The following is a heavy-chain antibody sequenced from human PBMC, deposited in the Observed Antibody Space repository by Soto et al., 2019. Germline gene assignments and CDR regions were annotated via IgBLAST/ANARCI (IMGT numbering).Heavy chain of an antibody. CDR2: ISGGGGST. Sequence: GGSLRLSCAASGFTFSSYAMSWVRQAPGKGLEWVSAISGGGGSTYYADSVKGRFTISRDNSKNTLYLQMNSLRAEDTAVYYCAKDRGPYGSGSVNWFDPWGQGT. CDR1: GFTFSSYA. J-gene: IGHJ5*02. CDR3: AKDRGPYGSGSVNWFDP. D-gene: IGHD3-10*01. V-gene: IGHV3-23*01.